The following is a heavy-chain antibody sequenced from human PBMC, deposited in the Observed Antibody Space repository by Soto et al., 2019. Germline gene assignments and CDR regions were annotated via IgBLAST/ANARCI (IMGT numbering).Heavy chain of an antibody. CDR2: RTASGGET. CDR3: APPRGYGVFDAYDI. D-gene: IGHD4-17*01. Sequence: PWGSLRLSCVAAGFTLSTYAISWFCQAPGQRLEWVSARTASGGETYYADSVKCRFTISRDNTMNALYLQMNSLRIEDTAVYYCAPPRGYGVFDAYDIWGQGTMVTVSS. CDR1: GFTLSTYA. J-gene: IGHJ3*02. V-gene: IGHV3-23*01.